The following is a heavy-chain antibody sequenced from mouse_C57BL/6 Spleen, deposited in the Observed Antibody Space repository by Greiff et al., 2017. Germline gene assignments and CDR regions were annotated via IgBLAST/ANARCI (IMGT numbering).Heavy chain of an antibody. J-gene: IGHJ4*01. CDR3: VRHETVVGEDY. D-gene: IGHD1-1*01. Sequence: DVKLVESGGGLVQPKGSLKLSCAASGFSFNTYAMNWVRQAPGTGLEWVARIRSKSNNYATYYADSVKDRFTISRDDSESMLYLQMNNLKTEDTAMYYCVRHETVVGEDYWGQGTSVTVSS. V-gene: IGHV10-1*01. CDR1: GFSFNTYA. CDR2: IRSKSNNYAT.